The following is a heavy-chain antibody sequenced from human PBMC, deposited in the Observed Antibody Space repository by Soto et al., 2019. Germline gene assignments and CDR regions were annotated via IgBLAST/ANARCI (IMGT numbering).Heavy chain of an antibody. V-gene: IGHV1-2*02. Sequence: ASVKVSCKASGYTFTGYYMHWVRQAPGQGLEWMGWINPNSGGTNYAQKFQGRVTMTRDTSISTAYMELSRLRSDDTAVYYCARDPPSSPPVFDFDYWGQGTLVTVSS. J-gene: IGHJ4*02. D-gene: IGHD3-10*02. CDR3: ARDPPSSPPVFDFDY. CDR2: INPNSGGT. CDR1: GYTFTGYY.